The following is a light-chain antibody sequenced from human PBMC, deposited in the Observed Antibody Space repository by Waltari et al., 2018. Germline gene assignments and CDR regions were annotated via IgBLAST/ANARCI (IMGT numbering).Light chain of an antibody. Sequence: DIQMTQSPSTLSASVGDRVTITCRASQRFDGWLAWFQQRPGIAPKLLIYKTSTLESGVPSRFSGSGSGTEYTLTISGLQPDDFATYYCQQYETYPFTFGGGTKVEIK. CDR1: QRFDGW. V-gene: IGKV1-5*03. CDR2: KTS. J-gene: IGKJ4*01. CDR3: QQYETYPFT.